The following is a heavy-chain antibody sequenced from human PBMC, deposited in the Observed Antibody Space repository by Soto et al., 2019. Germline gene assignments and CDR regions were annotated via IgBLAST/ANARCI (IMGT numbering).Heavy chain of an antibody. CDR3: ARGVPHDY. V-gene: IGHV3-30-3*01. CDR2: ISYDGSSK. J-gene: IGHJ4*02. CDR1: GFTFSSYA. Sequence: PGGSLRLSCAASGFTFSSYAMHWVRQAPGKGLEWVAVISYDGSSKYYADSVKGRFTISRDNSKNTLYLQMNSLRAEDTAVYYCARGVPHDYWGQGTLVTVSS.